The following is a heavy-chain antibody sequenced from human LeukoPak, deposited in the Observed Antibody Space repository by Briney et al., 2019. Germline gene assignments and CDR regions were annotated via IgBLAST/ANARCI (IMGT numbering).Heavy chain of an antibody. CDR3: ARTTVVPAACYMDV. CDR2: IYYSGST. V-gene: IGHV4-59*01. CDR1: GGSISSYY. D-gene: IGHD2-2*01. J-gene: IGHJ6*03. Sequence: NPSETLSLTCTVSGGSISSYYWSWIRQPPGKGLEWIGYIYYSGSTNYNPSLKSRVTISVDTSKNQFSLKLSSVTAADTAVYYCARTTVVPAACYMDVWGKGTTVTVSS.